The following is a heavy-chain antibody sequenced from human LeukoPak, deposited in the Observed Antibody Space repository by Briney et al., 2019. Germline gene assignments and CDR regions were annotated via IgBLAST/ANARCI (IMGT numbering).Heavy chain of an antibody. CDR1: VYTYSGTGWY. V-gene: IGHV1-2*02. Sequence: SVNVSCKSSVYTYSGTGWYLYWLRQAPGQGLECVVWSYPNNCATLYAQNFQGRVAMTSDTSISTDYMELSRLRPDDTAVYYCARDGTAQMVEFDYWGQGTLVTVSS. CDR3: ARDGTAQMVEFDY. CDR2: SYPNNCAT. J-gene: IGHJ4*02. D-gene: IGHD3-10*01.